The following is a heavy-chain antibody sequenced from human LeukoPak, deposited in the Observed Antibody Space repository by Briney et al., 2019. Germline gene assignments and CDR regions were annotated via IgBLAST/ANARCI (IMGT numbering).Heavy chain of an antibody. V-gene: IGHV3-21*01. CDR1: GFTFSSYS. Sequence: GGSLRLSCAASGFTFSSYSMNWVRRAPGKGLEWVSSISSSSSYIYYADSVKGRFTISRDNAKNSLYLQMNSLRAEDTAVYYCARFYYDFWSGYQPLDYWGQGTLVTVSS. CDR3: ARFYYDFWSGYQPLDY. CDR2: ISSSSSYI. D-gene: IGHD3-3*01. J-gene: IGHJ4*02.